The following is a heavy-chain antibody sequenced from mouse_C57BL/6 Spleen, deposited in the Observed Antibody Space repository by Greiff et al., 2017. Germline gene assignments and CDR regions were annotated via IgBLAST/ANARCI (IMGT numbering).Heavy chain of an antibody. V-gene: IGHV1-53*01. D-gene: IGHD3-2*02. CDR2: INPSNGGT. CDR1: GYTFTSYW. Sequence: QVQLQQPGPELVKPGASVKLSCTASGYTFTSYWMHWVKQRPGQGLEWIGNINPSNGGTNYNEKFKSKATLTVDKSSSTAYMQLSSLTSEDSAVYYCARTRDSSGLFFDYWGQGTTLTVSS. CDR3: ARTRDSSGLFFDY. J-gene: IGHJ2*01.